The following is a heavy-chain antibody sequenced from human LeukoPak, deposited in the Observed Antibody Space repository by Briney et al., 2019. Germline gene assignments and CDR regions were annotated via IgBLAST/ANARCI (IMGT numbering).Heavy chain of an antibody. CDR3: ARDAYCGGDCYWYFDY. V-gene: IGHV1-46*01. Sequence: ASVKVSCKASGYTFTSYYTHWVRQAPGQGLEWMGIINPSGGSTSYAQKFQGRVTMTRDTSTSTVYMELSSLRSEDTAVYYCARDAYCGGDCYWYFDYWGQGTLVTVSS. CDR2: INPSGGST. J-gene: IGHJ4*02. D-gene: IGHD2-21*02. CDR1: GYTFTSYY.